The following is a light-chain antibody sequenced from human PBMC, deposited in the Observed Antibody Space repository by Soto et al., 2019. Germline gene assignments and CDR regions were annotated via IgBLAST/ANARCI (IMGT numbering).Light chain of an antibody. V-gene: IGKV3D-15*01. CDR1: QRISSN. CDR3: QQYHNLWT. CDR2: GAA. Sequence: EIVMTQSPATLSVSPGERATLSCRARQRISSNLAWYQQKPGQAPRLLIYGAATRDTGIPARFSGSGSGTEFTLTLSSLQSEDFAVYYCQQYHNLWTFGQGTKVEI. J-gene: IGKJ1*01.